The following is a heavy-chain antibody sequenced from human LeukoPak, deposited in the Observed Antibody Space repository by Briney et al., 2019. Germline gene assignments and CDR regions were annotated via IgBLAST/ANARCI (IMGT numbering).Heavy chain of an antibody. Sequence: SVKVSCKSSGFTFSTSAVQWVRQARGQRLEWIGWIIVGTGTTNYAQSLQGRLTITRDMSTNTAYMELSSLRSEDTAIYYCAAERYGGISDCCNFEIWGQGTMVTVSS. CDR1: GFTFSTSA. J-gene: IGHJ3*02. CDR2: IIVGTGTT. V-gene: IGHV1-58*01. D-gene: IGHD4-23*01. CDR3: AAERYGGISDCCNFEI.